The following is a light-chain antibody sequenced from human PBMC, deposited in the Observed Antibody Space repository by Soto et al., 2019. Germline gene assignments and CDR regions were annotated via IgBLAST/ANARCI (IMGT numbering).Light chain of an antibody. V-gene: IGLV1-51*01. Sequence: QSVLTQSPSVSAAPGQKVTISCSGSSSNIGNNYVSWYQQLPGTAPKLLIYDNNKRPSGIPDRFSGSKSGTSGTLDITGLQTGDEADYYCATWDGSLPGAVFVGGTKLTVL. CDR3: ATWDGSLPGAV. CDR1: SSNIGNNY. CDR2: DNN. J-gene: IGLJ2*01.